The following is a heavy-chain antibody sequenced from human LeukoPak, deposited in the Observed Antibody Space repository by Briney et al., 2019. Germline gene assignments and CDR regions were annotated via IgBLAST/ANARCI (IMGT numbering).Heavy chain of an antibody. CDR1: GFTFSSYG. Sequence: GGSLRLSCAASGFTFSSYGMYWVRQAPGKGLEWVSAISGSGGSTYYADSVKGRFTISRDNSKNTLYLQMNSLRAEDTAVYYCAKDRITMVRGVIISWFDYWGQGTLVTVSS. CDR3: AKDRITMVRGVIISWFDY. V-gene: IGHV3-23*01. J-gene: IGHJ4*02. D-gene: IGHD3-10*01. CDR2: ISGSGGST.